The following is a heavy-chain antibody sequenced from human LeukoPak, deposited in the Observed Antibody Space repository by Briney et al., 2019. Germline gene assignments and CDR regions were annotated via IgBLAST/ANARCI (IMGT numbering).Heavy chain of an antibody. CDR1: GGSFSGYY. V-gene: IGHV4-34*01. CDR3: ARSGYYPTNWFDP. J-gene: IGHJ5*02. D-gene: IGHD3-22*01. CDR2: INHSGST. Sequence: SETLSLTCAVYGGSFSGYYWSWIRQPPGKGLEWIWEINHSGSTNYNPSLKSRVTISVDASKNQFSLKLSSVTAADTAVYYCARSGYYPTNWFDPWGQGTLVTVSS.